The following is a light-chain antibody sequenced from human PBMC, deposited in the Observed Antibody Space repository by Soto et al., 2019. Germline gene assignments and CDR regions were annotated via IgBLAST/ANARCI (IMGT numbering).Light chain of an antibody. CDR2: HAS. J-gene: IGKJ2*01. CDR1: QSVSRNF. Sequence: ENVLTQSPGTLSLSPGERATLSCRASQSVSRNFLAWYQQKPGQAPRLLIYHASNRATGIPDRFSGSGSGIYFTLTISRLEPEDFAIDYCQQYASARRTFGQGTTLQIK. CDR3: QQYASARRT. V-gene: IGKV3-20*01.